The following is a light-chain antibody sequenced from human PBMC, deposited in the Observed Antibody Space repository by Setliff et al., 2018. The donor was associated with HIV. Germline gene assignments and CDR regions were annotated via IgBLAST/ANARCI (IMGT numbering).Light chain of an antibody. CDR1: SNDVGRYDL. V-gene: IGLV2-23*01. CDR3: CSNTGSNTFV. CDR2: QAT. J-gene: IGLJ1*01. Sequence: QSALAQPAPVSGSPGQSITISCTGTSNDVGRYDLVSWYQQHPARAPKLIIYQATRRPPGVSNRFSGSKSGNVASLTISGLQAEDEADYYCCSNTGSNTFVFGTGTKVTVL.